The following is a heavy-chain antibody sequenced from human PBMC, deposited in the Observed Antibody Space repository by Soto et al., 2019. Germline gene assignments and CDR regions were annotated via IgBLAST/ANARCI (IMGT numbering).Heavy chain of an antibody. Sequence: GGSLRLSCAASGFTFSSYSMNWVRQAPGKGLEWVSSISTTSAYIYYADSVKGRFTISRDNAKNSLYLHMNSLRVEDTAVYYCFWPGGFDPWGQGTLVTVSS. D-gene: IGHD3-16*01. V-gene: IGHV3-21*01. CDR3: FWPGGFDP. CDR1: GFTFSSYS. J-gene: IGHJ5*02. CDR2: ISTTSAYI.